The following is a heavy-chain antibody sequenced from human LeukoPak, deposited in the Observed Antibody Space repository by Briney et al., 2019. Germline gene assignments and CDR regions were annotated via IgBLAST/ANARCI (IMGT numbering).Heavy chain of an antibody. Sequence: ASVKVSCKASGYTFTSYYMHWVRQAPGQGLEWMGIINPSGGSTSYAQKFQGRVTITRDTSTSTVYMELSSLRSEDTAVYSCARVQSRSSSSRGPYYYGMDVWGQGTTVTVSS. CDR1: GYTFTSYY. D-gene: IGHD6-6*01. J-gene: IGHJ6*02. CDR2: INPSGGST. CDR3: ARVQSRSSSSRGPYYYGMDV. V-gene: IGHV1-46*01.